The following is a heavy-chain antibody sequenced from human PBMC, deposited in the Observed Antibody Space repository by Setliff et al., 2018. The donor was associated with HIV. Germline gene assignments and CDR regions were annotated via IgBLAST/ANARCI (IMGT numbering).Heavy chain of an antibody. V-gene: IGHV1-8*01. J-gene: IGHJ6*04. CDR3: ASGKGVGGVIITGGLDV. Sequence: GASVKVSCKASGHTFTNVDIQRLRRATGQGLEWMGWMNPNSGVSGYAQKFQGRVTMTRDTSISTAYMELSSLTSEDTGVYYCASGKGVGGVIITGGLDVWGKGTTVTVSS. CDR1: GHTFTNVD. CDR2: MNPNSGVS. D-gene: IGHD3-10*01.